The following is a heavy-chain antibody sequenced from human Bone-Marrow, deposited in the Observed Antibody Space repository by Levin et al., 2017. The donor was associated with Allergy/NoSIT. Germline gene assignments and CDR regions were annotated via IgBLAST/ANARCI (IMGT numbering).Heavy chain of an antibody. CDR3: ARGGGERGTYSVH. J-gene: IGHJ4*02. CDR2: VHSTGTT. CDR1: GGSINTYH. V-gene: IGHV4-59*01. D-gene: IGHD3-10*01. Sequence: PSETLSLTCTVSGGSINTYHWSWIRQAPGKGLEWVGNVHSTGTTNYNPSLKNRVTISVETSKNQFSLKLTSVTAADTATYYCARGGGERGTYSVHWGRGTLVTVSS.